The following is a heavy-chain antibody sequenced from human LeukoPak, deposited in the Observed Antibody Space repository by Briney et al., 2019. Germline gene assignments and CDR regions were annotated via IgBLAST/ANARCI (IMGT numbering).Heavy chain of an antibody. D-gene: IGHD3-22*01. CDR2: IYYSGST. J-gene: IGHJ4*02. Sequence: SQTLSLTCTVSGGSISSGGYYWSWIRQHPGKGLEWIGYIYYSGSTYYNPSLKSRVTISVDTSKNQFSLKLSSVTAADTAMYYCARGDDSSGPFDYWGQGTLVTVSS. CDR3: ARGDDSSGPFDY. CDR1: GGSISSGGYY. V-gene: IGHV4-31*03.